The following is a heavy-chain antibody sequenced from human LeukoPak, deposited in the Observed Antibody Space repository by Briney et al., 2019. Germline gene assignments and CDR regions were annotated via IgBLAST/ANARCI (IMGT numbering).Heavy chain of an antibody. V-gene: IGHV4-34*01. CDR2: INHSGST. Sequence: SETLSLTCTVSGGSISDHYWSWIRQPPGKGLEWIGEINHSGSTNYNPSLKSRVTISVDTSKNQFSLKLSSVTAADTAVYYCARGEDDFWSGTFDYWGQGTLVTVSS. CDR1: GGSISDHY. CDR3: ARGEDDFWSGTFDY. J-gene: IGHJ4*02. D-gene: IGHD3-3*01.